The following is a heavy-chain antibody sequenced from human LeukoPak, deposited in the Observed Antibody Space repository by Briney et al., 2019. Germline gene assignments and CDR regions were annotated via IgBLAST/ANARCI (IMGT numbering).Heavy chain of an antibody. CDR3: AGTTVPFDY. J-gene: IGHJ4*02. Sequence: SETLSLTCTVSGGSISSSSYSWGWIRQPPGKGLEWIGSIYYSGSTYYNPSLKSRVTISVDTSKNQFSLKLSSVTAADTAVYYCAGTTVPFDYWGQGTLVTVSS. CDR1: GGSISSSSYS. V-gene: IGHV4-39*01. CDR2: IYYSGST. D-gene: IGHD4-17*01.